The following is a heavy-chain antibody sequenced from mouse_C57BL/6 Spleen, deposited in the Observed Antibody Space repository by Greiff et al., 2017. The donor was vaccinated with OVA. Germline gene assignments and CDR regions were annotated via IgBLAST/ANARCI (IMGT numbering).Heavy chain of an antibody. V-gene: IGHV1-39*01. CDR1: GYSFSDYN. Sequence: VQLQQSGPELVKPGASVKISCKASGYSFSDYNMNWGKQSNGKSLEWIGVINLNYGTTSYNQKFKGKATLTVDQSTSTAYMKLNSLTSEDSAVYYSAREGLRRLYAMDYWGQRASVTVSS. CDR3: AREGLRRLYAMDY. J-gene: IGHJ4*01. CDR2: INLNYGTT. D-gene: IGHD2-4*01.